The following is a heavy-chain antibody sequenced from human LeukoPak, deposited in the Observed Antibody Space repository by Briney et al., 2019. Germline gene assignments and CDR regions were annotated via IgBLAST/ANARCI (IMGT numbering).Heavy chain of an antibody. CDR3: ARGRGVVSHNWFDP. Sequence: SVKVSCKASGYTFTSYDINWVRQATGQGLEWMGWMNPNSGNTAYAQKFQGRVTMTRNTSISTAYMELSSLRSEDTAVYYCARGRGVVSHNWFDPWGQGTLVTVSS. CDR2: MNPNSGNT. CDR1: GYTFTSYD. V-gene: IGHV1-8*01. J-gene: IGHJ5*02.